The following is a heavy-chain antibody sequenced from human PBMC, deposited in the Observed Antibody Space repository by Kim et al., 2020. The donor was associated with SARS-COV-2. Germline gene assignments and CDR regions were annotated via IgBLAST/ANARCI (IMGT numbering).Heavy chain of an antibody. CDR3: ARDLLDQTGS. D-gene: IGHD1-1*01. CDR1: GFTLSRYW. V-gene: IGHV3-7*05. CDR2: IKQDGSEK. Sequence: GGSLRLSCAASGFTLSRYWMSWVRQAPGKGLEWVANIKQDGSEKYYVDSVKGRFSISRDNAKNSLYLEMNSLRVEDTAVYYCARDLLDQTGSWGQGTLVT. J-gene: IGHJ4*02.